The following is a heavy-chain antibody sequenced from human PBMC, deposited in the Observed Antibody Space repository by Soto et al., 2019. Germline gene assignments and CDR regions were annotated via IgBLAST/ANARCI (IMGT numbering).Heavy chain of an antibody. CDR1: GDSVSSNRAA. D-gene: IGHD3-22*01. V-gene: IGHV6-1*01. CDR3: ARSRGGITMIVVDREFEY. CDR2: KYYRSKWYN. J-gene: IGHJ4*02. Sequence: PSQTLSLTWAISGDSVSSNRAAWNLIMQSPSRGLEWLGRKYYRSKWYNDYAVSVKSRITINPDTSKNQFSLQLNSVTPEDTAVYYCARSRGGITMIVVDREFEYWGAGNLVAVSS.